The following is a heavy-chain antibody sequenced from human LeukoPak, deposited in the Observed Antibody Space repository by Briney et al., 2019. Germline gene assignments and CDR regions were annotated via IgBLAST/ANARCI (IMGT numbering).Heavy chain of an antibody. J-gene: IGHJ5*02. CDR3: ARDGAYGDYVADWFEP. CDR1: GGSISSYY. D-gene: IGHD4-17*01. CDR2: IYARGRT. Sequence: SETLSLTCTVSGGSISSYYWSWIRQPAGRGGEWIGRIYARGRTNSKPSLQSRVTMAVDTSKNQFSLKLRSVPAADTAVYYCARDGAYGDYVADWFEPWGQGALVTVSS. V-gene: IGHV4-4*07.